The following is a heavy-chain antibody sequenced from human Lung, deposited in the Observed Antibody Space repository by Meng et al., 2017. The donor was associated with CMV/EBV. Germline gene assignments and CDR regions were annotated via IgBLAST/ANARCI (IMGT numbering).Heavy chain of an antibody. Sequence: GEXXKISCAASGFTFDDYGMSWVRQAPGKGLEWVSLISWDGGSTYYADSVKGRFTISRDNSKSSLYLQMNGLRAEDTALYHCAKYYYGLDVWGQGTTVTVSS. J-gene: IGHJ6*02. V-gene: IGHV3-43D*03. CDR1: GFTFDDYG. CDR3: AKYYYGLDV. CDR2: ISWDGGST.